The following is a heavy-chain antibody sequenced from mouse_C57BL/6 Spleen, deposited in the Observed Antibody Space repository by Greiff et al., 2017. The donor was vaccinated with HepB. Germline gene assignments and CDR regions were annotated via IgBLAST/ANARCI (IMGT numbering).Heavy chain of an antibody. D-gene: IGHD2-10*01. CDR2: INPSSGYT. V-gene: IGHV1-4*01. J-gene: IGHJ2*01. CDR1: GYTFTSYT. CDR3: ATVAYLAPDY. Sequence: QVQLQQSGAELARPGASVKMSCKASGYTFTSYTMHWVKQRPGQGLEWIGYINPSSGYTKYNQKFKDKATLTADKSSSTAYMQLSILTSADSAVYYCATVAYLAPDYWGQGTTLTVSS.